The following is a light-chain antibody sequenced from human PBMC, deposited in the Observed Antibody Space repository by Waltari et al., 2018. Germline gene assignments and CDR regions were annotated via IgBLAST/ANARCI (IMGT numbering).Light chain of an antibody. CDR1: QRIDTQ. CDR2: GAS. Sequence: DIQLTQSPSSLSASVGDRVTITCRASQRIDTQLNWYQQKPGKAPPLLIYGASPLQSGVPSRFSGSGSGAEFTLTISSLQPEDIATFSCQESYSTLYTFGQGTKVEIK. J-gene: IGKJ2*01. V-gene: IGKV1-39*01. CDR3: QESYSTLYT.